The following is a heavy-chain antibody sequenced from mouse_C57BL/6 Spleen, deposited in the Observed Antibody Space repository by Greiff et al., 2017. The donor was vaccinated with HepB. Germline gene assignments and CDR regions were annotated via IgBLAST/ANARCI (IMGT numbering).Heavy chain of an antibody. CDR2: IWRGGST. V-gene: IGHV2-2*01. CDR1: GFSLTSYG. CDR3: ARVYGRPYAMDY. D-gene: IGHD1-1*01. J-gene: IGHJ4*01. Sequence: QVQLQQSGPGLVQPSQSLSITCTVSGFSLTSYGVHWVRQSPGKGLEWLGVIWRGGSTDYNAAFISRLSISKDNSKSQVFFKMNSLQADDTAIYYCARVYGRPYAMDYWGQGTSVTVSS.